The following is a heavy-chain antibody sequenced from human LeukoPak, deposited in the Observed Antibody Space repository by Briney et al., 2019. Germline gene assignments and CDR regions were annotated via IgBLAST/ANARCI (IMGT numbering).Heavy chain of an antibody. Sequence: HPGGSLRLSCAASGFTVSSNYMSRVRQAPGKGLEWVSIIYGGGSTYYTDSVRGRFTISRDNSKNTLYLQMDSLRAEDTAVYFCAGIQQWSWRSFDIWGQGTVVTVSS. CDR1: GFTVSSNY. CDR2: IYGGGST. V-gene: IGHV3-53*01. D-gene: IGHD5-18*01. CDR3: AGIQQWSWRSFDI. J-gene: IGHJ3*02.